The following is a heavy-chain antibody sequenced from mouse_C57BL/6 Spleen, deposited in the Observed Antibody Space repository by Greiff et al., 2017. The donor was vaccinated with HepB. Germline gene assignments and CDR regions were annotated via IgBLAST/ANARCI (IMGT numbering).Heavy chain of an antibody. D-gene: IGHD2-2*01. V-gene: IGHV1-26*01. CDR2: INPNNGGT. CDR1: GYTFTDYY. CDR3: ARGDGYDDGGDY. Sequence: EVQLQQSGPELVKPGASVKISCKASGYTFTDYYMNWVKQSHGKSLEWIGDINPNNGGTSYNQKFKGKATLTVDKSSSTAYMELRSLTSEDSAVYYCARGDGYDDGGDYWGQGTTLTVSS. J-gene: IGHJ2*01.